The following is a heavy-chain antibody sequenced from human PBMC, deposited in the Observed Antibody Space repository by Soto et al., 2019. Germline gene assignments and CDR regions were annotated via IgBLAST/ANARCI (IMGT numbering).Heavy chain of an antibody. CDR2: ISAYEGNT. CDR1: GNTFAGYG. V-gene: IGHV1-18*01. D-gene: IGHD3-10*01. J-gene: IGHJ6*02. CDR3: ARDFGRPPTRMDV. Sequence: ASVKVSCKASGNTFAGYGISWVRQAPGQGLEWMGWISAYEGNTNYAQKFQGRVSLTTEKSTKTAYMELRSLRSDDTAVYYCARDFGRPPTRMDVWGQGTTVTVSS.